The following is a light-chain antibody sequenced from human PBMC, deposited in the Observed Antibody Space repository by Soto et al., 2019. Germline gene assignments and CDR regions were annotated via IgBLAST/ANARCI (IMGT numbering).Light chain of an antibody. V-gene: IGKV3-15*01. CDR2: GAS. J-gene: IGKJ4*01. CDR3: QQYNSWPLT. Sequence: EIVMTQSPATLSVSPGERATLSCRASQSIRNNLAWYQQRPGQSPTLLIYGASARAPGVPANFRGSGSGTEFTLTINGLQSEDFAVYYCQQYNSWPLTFGGGTKV. CDR1: QSIRNN.